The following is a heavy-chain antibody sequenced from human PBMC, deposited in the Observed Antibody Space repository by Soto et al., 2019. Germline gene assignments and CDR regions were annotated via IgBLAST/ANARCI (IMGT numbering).Heavy chain of an antibody. Sequence: PGGSLRLSSAASGFTVSSNYMSWVRQAPGKGLECVSVLYSDGFTFYHDSVKGRFTISRDNSKNTLDLQMNSLRAEDMAVYYCARLNYNILTGYYHFDFWGLGTLVTVSS. V-gene: IGHV3-53*01. J-gene: IGHJ4*02. CDR1: GFTVSSNY. CDR3: ARLNYNILTGYYHFDF. D-gene: IGHD3-9*01. CDR2: LYSDGFT.